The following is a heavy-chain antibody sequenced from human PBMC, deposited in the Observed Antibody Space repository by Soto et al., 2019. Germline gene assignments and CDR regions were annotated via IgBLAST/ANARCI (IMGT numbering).Heavy chain of an antibody. CDR1: GGSFSGYY. Sequence: PSETLSLTCAVYGGSFSGYYWSWIRQPPGKGLEWIGEINHSGSTNYNPSLKSRVTISVDTSKNQFSLKLSSVTAADTAVYYCASGGVRYSSSIADYWGQGTLVTVSS. V-gene: IGHV4-34*01. D-gene: IGHD6-13*01. J-gene: IGHJ4*02. CDR2: INHSGST. CDR3: ASGGVRYSSSIADY.